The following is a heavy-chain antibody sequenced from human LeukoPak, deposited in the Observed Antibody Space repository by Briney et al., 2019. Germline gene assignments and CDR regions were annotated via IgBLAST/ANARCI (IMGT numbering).Heavy chain of an antibody. CDR2: ISYDGSNK. CDR1: GFTFSSYG. J-gene: IGHJ4*02. D-gene: IGHD6-13*01. Sequence: PGGSLRLSCAASGFTFSSYGMHWVRLAPGKGLEWVAVISYDGSNKYYADSVKGRFTISRDNSKNTLYLQMNSLRAEDTAAYYCAKLWAAAGTRDYWGQGTLVTVSS. CDR3: AKLWAAAGTRDY. V-gene: IGHV3-30*18.